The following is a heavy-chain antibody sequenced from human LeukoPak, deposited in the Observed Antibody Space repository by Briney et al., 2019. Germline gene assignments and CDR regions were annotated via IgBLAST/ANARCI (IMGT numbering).Heavy chain of an antibody. CDR1: GFTFSSYA. D-gene: IGHD3-16*02. CDR3: AKVPYDYVWGSYRLVYYFDY. CDR2: ISGSGGST. V-gene: IGHV3-23*01. J-gene: IGHJ4*02. Sequence: GGSLRLSCAASGFTFSSYAMSWVRQAPGKGLEWVSAISGSGGSTYYADSVKGRFTISRDNSKNTLYLQMNSLRAEDTAVYYCAKVPYDYVWGSYRLVYYFDYWGQGTLVTVSP.